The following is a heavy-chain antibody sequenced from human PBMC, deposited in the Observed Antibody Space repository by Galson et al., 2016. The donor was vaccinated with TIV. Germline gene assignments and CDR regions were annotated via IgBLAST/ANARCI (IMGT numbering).Heavy chain of an antibody. D-gene: IGHD2/OR15-2a*01. CDR2: IHQSGTT. V-gene: IGHV4-4*02. J-gene: IGHJ6*02. Sequence: SETLSLTCTVSGDSITSISWCAWVRQPPGKGLEWIGEIHQSGTTNYNPSLKSRVTMSVDKSKNQVSLKVNSVTAADTAVYYCAEFISGLYGMDVWGQGTTVTVSS. CDR3: AEFISGLYGMDV. CDR1: GDSITSISW.